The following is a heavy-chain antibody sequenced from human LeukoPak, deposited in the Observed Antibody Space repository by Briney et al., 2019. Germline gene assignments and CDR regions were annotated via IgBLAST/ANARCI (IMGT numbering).Heavy chain of an antibody. V-gene: IGHV4-39*01. D-gene: IGHD3-3*01. Sequence: SETLSLTCTVSGGSIRSSYYYWGWIRQPPGKGLEWIGSIYDSGSTYYNPSLKSRVTISVDTSKNQFSLKLNSVTAADTAVYYCANSPRILWFDPWGQGTLVTVSS. CDR2: IYDSGST. J-gene: IGHJ5*02. CDR3: ANSPRILWFDP. CDR1: GGSIRSSYYY.